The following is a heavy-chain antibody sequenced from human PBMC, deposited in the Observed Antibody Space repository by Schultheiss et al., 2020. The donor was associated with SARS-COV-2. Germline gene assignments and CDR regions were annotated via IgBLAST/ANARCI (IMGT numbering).Heavy chain of an antibody. CDR1: GYTFTGYY. V-gene: IGHV1-2*06. Sequence: ASVKVSCKASGYTFTGYYMHWVRQAPGQGLEWMGRINPNSGGTNYAQKFQGRVTMTRNTSISTAYMELSSLRSEDTAVYYCASWGAVGDILTGFLDYYYYGMDVWGQGTTVTVSS. J-gene: IGHJ6*02. CDR3: ASWGAVGDILTGFLDYYYYGMDV. CDR2: INPNSGGT. D-gene: IGHD3-9*01.